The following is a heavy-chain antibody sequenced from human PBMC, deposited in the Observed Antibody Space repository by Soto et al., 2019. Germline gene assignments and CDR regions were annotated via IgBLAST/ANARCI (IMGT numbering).Heavy chain of an antibody. Sequence: GASVKVSCKASGYTFTGYYMHWVRQAPGQGLEWMGWINPNSGGTNYAQKFQGRVIMTRDTSISTAYMELSRLRSDDTAVYYCARSRRQVVYNGMDVWGQGTTDTVSS. CDR3: ARSRRQVVYNGMDV. CDR1: GYTFTGYY. CDR2: INPNSGGT. V-gene: IGHV1-2*02. J-gene: IGHJ6*02. D-gene: IGHD6-6*01.